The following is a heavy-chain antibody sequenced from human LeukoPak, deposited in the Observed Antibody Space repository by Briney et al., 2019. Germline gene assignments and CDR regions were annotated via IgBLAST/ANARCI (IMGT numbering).Heavy chain of an antibody. V-gene: IGHV3-64D*06. CDR1: EFTFMNYA. J-gene: IGHJ4*02. Sequence: PGGSLRLSCSASEFTFMNYAMHWVRQAPGEGLEYVSSISSNGGSTYYADSVKGRFTITRDNSKNTLYLQMSTLRPEDTAVYYCVKDKGGYYYGSGSYYTDWGQGTLVTVSS. CDR2: ISSNGGST. CDR3: VKDKGGYYYGSGSYYTD. D-gene: IGHD3-10*01.